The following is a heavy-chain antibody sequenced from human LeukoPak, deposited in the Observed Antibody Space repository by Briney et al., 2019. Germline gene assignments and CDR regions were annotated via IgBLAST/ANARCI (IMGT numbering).Heavy chain of an antibody. CDR2: ISGSGGST. Sequence: PGGSLRLSCTASGFTFPSHAMSWVRQAPGKGLEWVSAISGSGGSTYYADSVKGRFSISRDNSKNTLYLQMNSLRAEDTAVYYCARHKAVTGEYYFGYWGQGTLVTVSS. J-gene: IGHJ4*02. V-gene: IGHV3-23*01. CDR3: ARHKAVTGEYYFGY. D-gene: IGHD6-19*01. CDR1: GFTFPSHA.